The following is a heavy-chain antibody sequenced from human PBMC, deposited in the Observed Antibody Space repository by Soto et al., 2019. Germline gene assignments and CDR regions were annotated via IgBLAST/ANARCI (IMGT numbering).Heavy chain of an antibody. CDR2: ISAYNGNT. V-gene: IGHV1-18*01. CDR3: ARGSYYYGSLGDSWFDP. J-gene: IGHJ5*02. D-gene: IGHD3-10*01. CDR1: GYTFTSYG. Sequence: QVQLVQSGAEVKKPGASVKVSCKASGYTFTSYGISWVRQAPGQGLEWMGWISAYNGNTNYAQKLQGRVTMTTDTPPSTAYMELRSLRSDDTAVYYWARGSYYYGSLGDSWFDPWGQGTLVTVSS.